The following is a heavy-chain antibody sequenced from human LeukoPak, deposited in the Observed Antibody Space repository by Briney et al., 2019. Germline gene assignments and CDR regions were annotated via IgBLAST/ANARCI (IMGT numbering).Heavy chain of an antibody. D-gene: IGHD3-22*01. V-gene: IGHV1-8*01. J-gene: IGHJ3*02. CDR1: GDTFTSYD. CDR2: MKPNIGNT. CDR3: VTTNYDSSGYYYNAFEM. Sequence: SVPESFMATGDTFTSYDINWVGPAPGQQLDWMGWMKPNIGNTGYAQKFQARVTMSRITSISTAYMEQSSLRSEDTAVYYCVTTNYDSSGYYYNAFEMWGQGTMVTVSS.